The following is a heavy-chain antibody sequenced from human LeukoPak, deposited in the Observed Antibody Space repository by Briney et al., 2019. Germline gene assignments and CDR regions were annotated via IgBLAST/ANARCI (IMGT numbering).Heavy chain of an antibody. CDR3: AREPSSYSSSWSHYYYGMDV. D-gene: IGHD6-13*01. CDR1: GFTVSSNY. CDR2: ISYDGSNR. J-gene: IGHJ6*02. Sequence: GGSLRLSCAASGFTVSSNYMSWVRQAPGKGLEWVAVISYDGSNRYYADSVKGRFTISRDNSKNTLYLQMNSLRAEDTAVYYCAREPSSYSSSWSHYYYGMDVWGQGTTVTVSS. V-gene: IGHV3-30-3*01.